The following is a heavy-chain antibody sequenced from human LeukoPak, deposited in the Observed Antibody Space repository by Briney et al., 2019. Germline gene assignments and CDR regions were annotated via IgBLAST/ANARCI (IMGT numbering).Heavy chain of an antibody. CDR3: AREMDIVVVPAAISYFDY. V-gene: IGHV4-38-2*02. CDR1: GYSISSGYY. Sequence: SETLSLTCAVSGYSISSGYYWGWIRQPPGKGLEWIGSIYHSGSTYYNPSLKSRVTISVDTSKNQFSVKLSSVTAADTAVYYCAREMDIVVVPAAISYFDYWGQGTLVTVSS. D-gene: IGHD2-2*03. CDR2: IYHSGST. J-gene: IGHJ4*02.